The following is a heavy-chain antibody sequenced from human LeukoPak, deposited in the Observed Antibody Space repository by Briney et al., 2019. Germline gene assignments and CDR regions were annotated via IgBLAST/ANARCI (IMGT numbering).Heavy chain of an antibody. V-gene: IGHV4-38-2*01. D-gene: IGHD2-2*01. Sequence: SETLSLTCAVSGYSISSGYYWGWIRQPPGKGPEWIGSIYHSGSTYYNPSLKSRVTISVDTSKNQFSLKLSSVTAADTAVYYCARRLGYCSSTSCHGLGSDYWGQGTLVTVSS. CDR1: GYSISSGYY. CDR3: ARRLGYCSSTSCHGLGSDY. J-gene: IGHJ4*02. CDR2: IYHSGST.